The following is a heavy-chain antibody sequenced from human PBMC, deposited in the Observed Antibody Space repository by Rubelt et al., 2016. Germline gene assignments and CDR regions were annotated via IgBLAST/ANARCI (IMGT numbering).Heavy chain of an antibody. CDR3: VRHSDNGGQMAFDV. V-gene: IGHV4-39*01. D-gene: IGHD4-23*01. CDR2: FTRGKEN. Sequence: QVQLQESGPGLVKPSQTLSLTCTVSGGSISSSSYWWGWIRQSPGKGLEWIGSFTRGKENHYNPSLESRANITVDTSKSQLYRKGTSLTAADTAVFYCVRHSDNGGQMAFDVWGQGTLVIVSS. J-gene: IGHJ3*01. CDR1: GGSISSSSYW.